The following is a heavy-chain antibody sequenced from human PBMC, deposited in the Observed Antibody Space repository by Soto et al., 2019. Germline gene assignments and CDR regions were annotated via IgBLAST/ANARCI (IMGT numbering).Heavy chain of an antibody. CDR3: ASLTRGVYDLDRLWEKFDP. J-gene: IGHJ5*02. D-gene: IGHD5-12*01. CDR2: IYWDDDK. CDR1: GFSLSTYGMG. Sequence: QLTVKESGLTLVKPTETLTLTCTFPGFSLSTYGMGVGWIRQPPGKALEWLALIYWDDDKRYSPSLRSKLTITKDTSQIQVDLTMTNMDPVDTATYDGASLTRGVYDLDRLWEKFDPWGQGTLVTVSS. V-gene: IGHV2-5*02.